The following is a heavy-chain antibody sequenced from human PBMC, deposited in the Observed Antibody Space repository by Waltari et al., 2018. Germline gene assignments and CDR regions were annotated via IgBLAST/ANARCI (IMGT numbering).Heavy chain of an antibody. Sequence: QVQLQQWGAGLLKPSETLSLTCAVYGGSFSGYYWSWIRQPPGKGLEWIGEINHSGSTNYNPSLKSRLTTSVDTSNNRFSLKLRFVTAADTAVYYCARATSGLYSTSWGFDYWGQGTLVTVSS. CDR3: ARATSGLYSTSWGFDY. J-gene: IGHJ4*02. D-gene: IGHD6-6*01. CDR2: INHSGST. V-gene: IGHV4-34*01. CDR1: GGSFSGYY.